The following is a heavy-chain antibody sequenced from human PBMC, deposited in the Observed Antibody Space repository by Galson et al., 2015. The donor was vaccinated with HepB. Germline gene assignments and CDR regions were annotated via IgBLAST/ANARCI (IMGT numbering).Heavy chain of an antibody. CDR3: AREGVSPGFAGGALDF. CDR2: FNPKSGAT. D-gene: IGHD3-16*01. Sequence: SVKVSCTVSGFTFTDYYMHWVRQAPGQGLEWMGWFNPKSGATIYAQKFKGRFTLTRDTSISPAYMELSSLGAVDTAVYYFAREGVSPGFAGGALDFWGQGTMVTVSS. J-gene: IGHJ3*01. V-gene: IGHV1-2*02. CDR1: GFTFTDYY.